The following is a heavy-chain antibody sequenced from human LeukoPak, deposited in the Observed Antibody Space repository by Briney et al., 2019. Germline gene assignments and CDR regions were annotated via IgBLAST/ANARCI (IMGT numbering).Heavy chain of an antibody. CDR2: INYRGNT. D-gene: IGHD3-9*01. CDR1: GVSITSSPYY. J-gene: IGHJ4*02. V-gene: IGHV4-39*01. CDR3: ARHGDGFYDILTGSFDY. Sequence: PSETLSLTCSVSGVSITSSPYYWGWIRQPPGKGLDWIGIINYRGNTYYNPSLKSRVSISVDTSKNQFSLKLNSVTAADTALYYCARHGDGFYDILTGSFDYWGQGILVTVSS.